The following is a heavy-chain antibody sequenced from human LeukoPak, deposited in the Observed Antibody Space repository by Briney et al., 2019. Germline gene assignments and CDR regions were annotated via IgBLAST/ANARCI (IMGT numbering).Heavy chain of an antibody. V-gene: IGHV1-3*01. CDR1: GYTFTSYA. CDR3: ARVGYDILTGYYRYGMDV. CDR2: INAGNGNT. D-gene: IGHD3-9*01. J-gene: IGHJ6*04. Sequence: GASVTVSCKASGYTFTSYAMHWVRQAPGQRLEWMGWINAGNGNTKYSQKFQGRVTITRDTSASTAYMELSSLRSEDTAVYYCARVGYDILTGYYRYGMDVWGKGTTVTVSS.